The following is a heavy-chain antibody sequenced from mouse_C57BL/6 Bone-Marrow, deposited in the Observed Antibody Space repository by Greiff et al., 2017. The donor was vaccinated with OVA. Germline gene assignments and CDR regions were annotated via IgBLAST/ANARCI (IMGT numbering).Heavy chain of an antibody. V-gene: IGHV3-6*01. J-gene: IGHJ3*01. CDR1: GYSITSGYY. D-gene: IGHD2-3*01. CDR3: ARDRWLLRAY. Sequence: VQLQQSGPGLVKPSQSLSLTCSVTGYSITSGYYWNWIRQFPGNKLEWMGYISYDGSNNYNPSLKNRISITRDTSKNQFFLKLNSVTTEDTATYYCARDRWLLRAYWGQGTLVTVSA. CDR2: ISYDGSN.